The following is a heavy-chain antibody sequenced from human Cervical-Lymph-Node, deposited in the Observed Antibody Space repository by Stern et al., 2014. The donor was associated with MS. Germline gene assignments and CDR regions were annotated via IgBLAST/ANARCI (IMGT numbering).Heavy chain of an antibody. CDR2: IYPGDSDV. V-gene: IGHV5-51*01. CDR1: GYSFSTYW. CDR3: GRLGPMYSGYNGIDY. J-gene: IGHJ4*02. D-gene: IGHD5-12*01. Sequence: VQLVQSGAEVKKAGESLKISCRASGYSFSTYWIGWVRQVPGKGLEWMGVIYPGDSDVRYRSPFEGQVTMSADTSITTAYLQWTSLQASDSGIYFCGRLGPMYSGYNGIDYWGQGTQVTVSS.